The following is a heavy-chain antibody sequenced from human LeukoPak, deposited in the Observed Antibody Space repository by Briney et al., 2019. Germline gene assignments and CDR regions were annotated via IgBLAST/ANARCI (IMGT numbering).Heavy chain of an antibody. Sequence: GGSLRLSCAASGFTFSNYWMYWVRQAPGEGLVWFSRSDGSTTANADSVRGRFTISRDNTKSTLYLQMNRLRAEDTAVYFCARSISWHDGWFDPWGQGTLVTVSS. CDR3: ARSISWHDGWFDP. V-gene: IGHV3-74*01. CDR1: GFTFSNYW. CDR2: SDGSTT. J-gene: IGHJ5*02. D-gene: IGHD2-2*01.